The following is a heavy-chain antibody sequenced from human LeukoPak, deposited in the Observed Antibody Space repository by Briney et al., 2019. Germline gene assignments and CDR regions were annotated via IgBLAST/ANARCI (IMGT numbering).Heavy chain of an antibody. CDR3: AREWNLDY. CDR2: ISYDGSNK. J-gene: IGHJ4*02. CDR1: GFTFSSYA. Sequence: PGRSLRLSCAASGFTFSSYAMHWVRQAPGKGLEGVAVISYDGSNKYYADSVKGRFTISRDNSKNTLYLQMNSLRAGDTAVYYCAREWNLDYWGQGTLVTVSS. V-gene: IGHV3-30-3*01. D-gene: IGHD1-1*01.